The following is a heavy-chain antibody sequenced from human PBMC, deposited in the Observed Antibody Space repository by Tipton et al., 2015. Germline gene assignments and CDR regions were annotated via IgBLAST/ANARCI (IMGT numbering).Heavy chain of an antibody. CDR1: GGSVSSDSYY. Sequence: PGLVKPSETLSLTCTVSGGSVSSDSYYWNWIRQPPGKGLEWIGYIDYSGSTAYNPSLKSRVTISVDTSKTQFSLKMSSVTASDTAVYYCARARGRHGGLFDSWGQGILVTVSS. J-gene: IGHJ4*02. V-gene: IGHV4-61*01. D-gene: IGHD4-23*01. CDR2: IDYSGST. CDR3: ARARGRHGGLFDS.